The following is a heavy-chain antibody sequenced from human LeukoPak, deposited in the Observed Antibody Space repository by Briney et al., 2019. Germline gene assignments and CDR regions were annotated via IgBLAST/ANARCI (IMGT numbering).Heavy chain of an antibody. CDR1: GGSFSGYY. Sequence: PSETLSLTCAVSGGSFSGYYWTWIRQPPGKGLEWIGEINHSGSANYNPSLKSRVTISLDTSKNQFSLNLSSVTAADTAVYYCARDWSLVDTAMAAYPLGWGQGTMVTVSS. CDR2: INHSGSA. D-gene: IGHD5-18*01. CDR3: ARDWSLVDTAMAAYPLG. J-gene: IGHJ3*01. V-gene: IGHV4-34*01.